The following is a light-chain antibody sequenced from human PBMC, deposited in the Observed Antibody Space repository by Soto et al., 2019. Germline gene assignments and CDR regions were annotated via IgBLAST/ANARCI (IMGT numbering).Light chain of an antibody. Sequence: DIQLTQSPSFLSASVGDRVTVSCRASQDISTYLAWFQQKPGKVPQLLVYPASTLQDGVPSRFSGLGSGTEFTLTINNLQAEAFATYYCQHLRAYPFSFGQGTKLDIK. J-gene: IGKJ2*03. CDR2: PAS. V-gene: IGKV1-9*01. CDR3: QHLRAYPFS. CDR1: QDISTY.